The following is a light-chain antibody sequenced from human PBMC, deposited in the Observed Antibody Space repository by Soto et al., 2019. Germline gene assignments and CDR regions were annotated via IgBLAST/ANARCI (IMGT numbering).Light chain of an antibody. CDR2: DNG. J-gene: IGLJ3*02. CDR1: NSNIGNNY. Sequence: QSVLTQPPSVSAAPGQTVTISCSGSNSNIGNNYVSWYQQVPGTAPKLLIYDNGKRPSGIPDRFSGSKSGTSATLGITGLQTGDEADYFCVSWDGSLSAAVFGGGTKLTVL. CDR3: VSWDGSLSAAV. V-gene: IGLV1-51*01.